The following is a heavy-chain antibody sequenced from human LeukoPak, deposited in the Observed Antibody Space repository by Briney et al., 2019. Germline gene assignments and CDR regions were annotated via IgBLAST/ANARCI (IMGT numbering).Heavy chain of an antibody. CDR1: GYTFTSYG. J-gene: IGHJ4*02. CDR3: ARDFREYSPGDSFDY. Sequence: ASVKVSCKASGYTFTSYGISWVRQAPGQGLEWMGWISAYNGNTNYAQKLQGRVTMTTDTSTSTAYMELRSLRSDDTAVYYCARDFREYSPGDSFDYWGQGTLVTVSS. CDR2: ISAYNGNT. V-gene: IGHV1-18*01. D-gene: IGHD5-18*01.